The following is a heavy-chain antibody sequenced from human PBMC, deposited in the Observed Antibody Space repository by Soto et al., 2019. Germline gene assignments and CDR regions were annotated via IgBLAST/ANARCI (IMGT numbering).Heavy chain of an antibody. D-gene: IGHD6-13*01. CDR2: IYSGGST. J-gene: IGHJ1*01. CDR1: GFTVSSNY. Sequence: EVQLVESGGGLVQPGGSLRLSCAASGFTVSSNYMSWVRQAPGKGLEWVSVIYSGGSTYYADSVKGRFTISRDNSKNTLDLQMNSLRAEDTAVYYCASGGQQLVLSEYFQHWGQGTLVTVSS. CDR3: ASGGQQLVLSEYFQH. V-gene: IGHV3-66*01.